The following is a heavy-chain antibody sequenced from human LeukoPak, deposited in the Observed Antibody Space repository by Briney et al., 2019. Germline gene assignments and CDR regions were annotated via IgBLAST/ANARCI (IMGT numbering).Heavy chain of an antibody. D-gene: IGHD6-19*01. CDR2: MNPNSGNT. V-gene: IGHV1-8*03. J-gene: IGHJ4*02. Sequence: ASVKVSCKASGYTFTSYDINWVRQATGQGLEWKGWMNPNSGNTGYAQKFQGRVTITRNTSISTAYMELSSLRSEDTAVYYCARGLLRLGGWYYFDYWGQGTLVTVSS. CDR1: GYTFTSYD. CDR3: ARGLLRLGGWYYFDY.